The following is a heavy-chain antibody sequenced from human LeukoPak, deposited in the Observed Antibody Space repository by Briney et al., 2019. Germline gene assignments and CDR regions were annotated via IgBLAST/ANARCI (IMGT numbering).Heavy chain of an antibody. Sequence: PSETLSLTCAVYGGSFSGYYWSWIRQPPGKGLEWIGEINHSGSTYYNPSLKSRVTISVDTSKNQFSLKLSSVTAADTALYYCVRGEKLSLGELFTRTTTPLDYWGQGTLVTVSS. CDR2: INHSGST. CDR3: VRGEKLSLGELFTRTTTPLDY. D-gene: IGHD3-16*01. J-gene: IGHJ4*02. CDR1: GGSFSGYY. V-gene: IGHV4-34*01.